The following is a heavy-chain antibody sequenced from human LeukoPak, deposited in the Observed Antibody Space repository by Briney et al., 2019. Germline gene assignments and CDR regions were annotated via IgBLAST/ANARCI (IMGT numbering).Heavy chain of an antibody. J-gene: IGHJ3*02. D-gene: IGHD3/OR15-3a*01. CDR3: AKGKGVWTTDAFDI. CDR2: ISSSGSTI. Sequence: GGSLRLSCAASGFTFSDYYMSWIRQAPGKGLEWVSYISSSGSTIYYADSVKGRFTISRDNAKNSLYLQMNSLRAEDTAVYYCAKGKGVWTTDAFDIWGQGTMVTVSS. CDR1: GFTFSDYY. V-gene: IGHV3-11*01.